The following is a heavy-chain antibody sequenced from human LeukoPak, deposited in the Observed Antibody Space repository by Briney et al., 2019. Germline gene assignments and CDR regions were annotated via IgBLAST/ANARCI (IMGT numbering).Heavy chain of an antibody. V-gene: IGHV4-59*01. Sequence: SETLSLTCTVSGGSISSYYWSWIRQPPGKGPEWIGYIYYSGSTNYNPSLKSRVTISVDTSKNQFSLKLSSVTAADTAVYYCARSRGYYDSSVYFQHWGQGTLVTVSS. J-gene: IGHJ1*01. CDR2: IYYSGST. D-gene: IGHD3-22*01. CDR1: GGSISSYY. CDR3: ARSRGYYDSSVYFQH.